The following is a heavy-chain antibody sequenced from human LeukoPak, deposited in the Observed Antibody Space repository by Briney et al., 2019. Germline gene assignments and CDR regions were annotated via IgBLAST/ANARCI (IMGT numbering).Heavy chain of an antibody. CDR2: IYSSGNT. V-gene: IGHV3-66*02. CDR1: GFTVSSNY. CDR3: ARRRSSSWGIDY. D-gene: IGHD6-13*01. J-gene: IGHJ4*02. Sequence: GGSLRLSCAASGFTVSSNYMSWVRQAPGKGLEWVSVIYSSGNTYYANSVKDRFTISRDNSKNTMYLQMNSLRTEDTAVYYCARRRSSSWGIDYWGQGTLVTVSS.